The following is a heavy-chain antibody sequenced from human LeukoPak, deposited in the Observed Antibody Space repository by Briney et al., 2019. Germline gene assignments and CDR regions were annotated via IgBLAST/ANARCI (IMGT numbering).Heavy chain of an antibody. J-gene: IGHJ6*04. Sequence: PGGSLRLSCAASGFTFSNYAMSWVRQAPGKGLEWVSAISGSGGSTYYADSVKGRFTISRDNAKNSLYLQMNSLRAEDTAVYYCAELGITMIGGVWGKGTTVTISS. CDR3: AELGITMIGGV. CDR2: ISGSGGST. CDR1: GFTFSNYA. D-gene: IGHD3-10*02. V-gene: IGHV3-23*01.